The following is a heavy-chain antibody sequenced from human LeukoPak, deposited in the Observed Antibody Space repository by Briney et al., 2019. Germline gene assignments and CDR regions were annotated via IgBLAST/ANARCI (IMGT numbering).Heavy chain of an antibody. J-gene: IGHJ3*02. CDR1: GFSFDDYS. CDR2: ITWDGGST. Sequence: GGSLRLSCTASGFSFDDYSMHWVRQAPGKDLEWVSLITWDGGSTYYADSVKGRFTISRDNSKNTLYLQMNSLRAEDTAVYYCARVLIAAAGGGDAFDIWGQGTMVTVSS. D-gene: IGHD6-13*01. V-gene: IGHV3-43D*03. CDR3: ARVLIAAAGGGDAFDI.